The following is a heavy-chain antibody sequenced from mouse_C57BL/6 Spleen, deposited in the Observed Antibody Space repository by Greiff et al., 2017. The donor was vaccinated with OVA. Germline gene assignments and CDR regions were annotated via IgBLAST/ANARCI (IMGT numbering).Heavy chain of an antibody. D-gene: IGHD1-1*01. Sequence: QVQLQQSGAELVRPGTSVKVSCKASGYAFTNYLIEWVKQRPGQGLEWIGVINPGSGGTNYNEKFKGKATLTADKSSSTAYMQLSSLTSEDSAVYFCARCLITREDYFDYWGQGTTLTVSS. V-gene: IGHV1-54*01. CDR2: INPGSGGT. J-gene: IGHJ2*01. CDR3: ARCLITREDYFDY. CDR1: GYAFTNYL.